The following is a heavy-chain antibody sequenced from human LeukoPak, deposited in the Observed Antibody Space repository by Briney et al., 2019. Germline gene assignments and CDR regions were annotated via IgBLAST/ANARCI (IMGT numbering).Heavy chain of an antibody. J-gene: IGHJ3*02. Sequence: PSETLSLTCTVSGGSISSYYWSWIRQPPGKGLEWIGYIYYSGSTNYNPSLKSRVTISVDTSKNQFSLKLSSVTAADTAVYYCAREAGAHQWLVENAFDIWGQGTMVTVSS. CDR2: IYYSGST. V-gene: IGHV4-59*01. CDR1: GGSISSYY. CDR3: AREAGAHQWLVENAFDI. D-gene: IGHD6-19*01.